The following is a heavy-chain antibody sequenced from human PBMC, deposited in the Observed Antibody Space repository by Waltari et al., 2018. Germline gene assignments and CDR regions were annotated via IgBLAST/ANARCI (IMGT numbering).Heavy chain of an antibody. Sequence: QVQLQESGPGLVKPSETLSLTCTVSGGSVSSGSYYWSWIRQPPGKGLEWIGYIYYSGSTNYNPALKSRVTISGDTSKNQFSLKLSSVTAADTAVYYCARWGERRYSYGPYYGMDVWGQGTTVTVSS. V-gene: IGHV4-61*01. CDR3: ARWGERRYSYGPYYGMDV. D-gene: IGHD5-18*01. CDR1: GGSVSSGSYY. J-gene: IGHJ6*02. CDR2: IYYSGST.